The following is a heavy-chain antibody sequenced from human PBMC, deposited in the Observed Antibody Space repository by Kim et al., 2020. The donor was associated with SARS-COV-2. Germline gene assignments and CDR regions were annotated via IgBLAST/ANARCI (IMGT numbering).Heavy chain of an antibody. D-gene: IGHD3-3*01. V-gene: IGHV4-34*01. CDR1: GGSFIGYY. CDR2: INHSGST. CDR3: ARVVTIFGVVMAWFDP. Sequence: SETLSLTCAVYGGSFIGYYWSWIRQPPGKGLEWIGEINHSGSTNYNPSLKSRVTISVDTSKNQFSLKLSSVTAADTAVYYCARVVTIFGVVMAWFDPWGQGTLVTVSS. J-gene: IGHJ5*02.